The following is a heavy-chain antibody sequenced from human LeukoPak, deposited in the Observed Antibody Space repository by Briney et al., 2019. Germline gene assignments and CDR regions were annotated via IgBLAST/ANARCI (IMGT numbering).Heavy chain of an antibody. D-gene: IGHD3-10*01. V-gene: IGHV3-21*01. J-gene: IGHJ4*02. Sequence: KSGGPLRLSCAASGFTFSSYSMNWVRQAPGKGLEWVSSISSSSSYIYYADSVKGRFTISRDNAKNSLYLQMNSLRAEDTAVYYCARESTSGSFGYWGQGTLVTVSS. CDR1: GFTFSSYS. CDR3: ARESTSGSFGY. CDR2: ISSSSSYI.